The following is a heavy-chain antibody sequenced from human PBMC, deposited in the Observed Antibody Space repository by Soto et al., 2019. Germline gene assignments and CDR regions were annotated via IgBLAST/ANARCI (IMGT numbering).Heavy chain of an antibody. CDR2: INSDGSST. CDR3: ASKHSSRAVDY. D-gene: IGHD6-13*01. J-gene: IGHJ4*02. CDR1: GFTFSSYW. V-gene: IGHV3-74*01. Sequence: EVQLVESGGGLVQPGGSLRLSCAASGFTFSSYWMHWVRQAPGKGLVWVSRINSDGSSTTYADSVKGRFTISRDNAKNTVYLQMNSLRAEDTAVYYCASKHSSRAVDYWGQGTLFTVSS.